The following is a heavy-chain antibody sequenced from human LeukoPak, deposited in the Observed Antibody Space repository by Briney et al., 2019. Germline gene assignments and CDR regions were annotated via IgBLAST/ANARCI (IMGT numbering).Heavy chain of an antibody. V-gene: IGHV4-4*07. D-gene: IGHD6-13*01. CDR1: GGSISSYY. Sequence: SETLSLTCTVSGGSISSYYWSWIRQPAGKGLEWIGRIYTSGSTNYNPSLKSRVTISVDTSKNQFSLKLTSVTAADTAVYYCARDLMYSSTWETFNWGQGTLVTVSS. CDR2: IYTSGST. CDR3: ARDLMYSSTWETFN. J-gene: IGHJ4*02.